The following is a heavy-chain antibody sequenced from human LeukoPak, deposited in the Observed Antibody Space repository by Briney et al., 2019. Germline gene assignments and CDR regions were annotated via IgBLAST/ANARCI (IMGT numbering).Heavy chain of an antibody. CDR1: GFNFNIYG. D-gene: IGHD2-21*02. CDR2: ISSESTNI. CDR3: SRDGSGSGDV. J-gene: IGHJ4*02. Sequence: GGSLRLSCAASGFNFNIYGMNWVRQAPGKGLEWVSSISSESTNIYYTDSVKGRFTIARDNAKNSLYPQMNSLIPEDTAVYYCSRDGSGSGDVWGQGTLVTVSS. V-gene: IGHV3-21*01.